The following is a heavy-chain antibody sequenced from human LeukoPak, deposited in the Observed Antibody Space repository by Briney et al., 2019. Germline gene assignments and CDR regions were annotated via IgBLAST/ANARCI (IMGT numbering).Heavy chain of an antibody. CDR3: ARDRGSIAAALGGFDP. V-gene: IGHV4-31*03. CDR2: INYRGST. J-gene: IGHJ5*02. D-gene: IGHD6-6*01. CDR1: GGSISSSGYY. Sequence: SQTLSLTCTVSGGSISSSGYYGSWIRQPPGKGLSWIGYINYRGSTYYNPSLKSRVTISVDTSKNQFSLKLSSVTAADTAVYYCARDRGSIAAALGGFDPWGQGTLVTVSS.